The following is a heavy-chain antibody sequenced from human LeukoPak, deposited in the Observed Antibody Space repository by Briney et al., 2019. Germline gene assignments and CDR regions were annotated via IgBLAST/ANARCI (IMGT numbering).Heavy chain of an antibody. D-gene: IGHD3-10*01. J-gene: IGHJ4*02. CDR3: AAGYGYYGSGRFNFDY. CDR1: GYTFSKYG. V-gene: IGHV1-3*03. Sequence: ASVKVSCKASGYTFSKYGTSWVRQAPGQRLEWMGWINAGNGNTKYSQEFQGRVTITRDTSASTAYMELSSLRSEDTAVYYCAAGYGYYGSGRFNFDYWGQGTLVTVSS. CDR2: INAGNGNT.